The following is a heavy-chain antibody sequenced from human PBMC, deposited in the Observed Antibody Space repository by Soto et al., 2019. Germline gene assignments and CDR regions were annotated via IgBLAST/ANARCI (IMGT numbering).Heavy chain of an antibody. CDR1: GFTFSSYS. J-gene: IGHJ4*02. D-gene: IGHD5-12*01. V-gene: IGHV3-48*01. CDR3: ARDREGDGYNLAS. Sequence: EVQLVESGGGLVQPGGSLSLSCADSGFTFSSYSMNWVRQAPGKGLEWVSYISSSSSIIHYADSVKGRFTIPRDNAKNALYLELNGLRADDTAVYYCARDREGDGYNLASGGQGTLVTVSS. CDR2: ISSSSSII.